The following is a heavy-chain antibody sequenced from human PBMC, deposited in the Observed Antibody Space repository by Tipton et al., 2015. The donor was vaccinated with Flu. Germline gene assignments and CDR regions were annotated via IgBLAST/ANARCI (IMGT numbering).Heavy chain of an antibody. CDR3: ARHKFAAGSSGWYAYWYFDL. V-gene: IGHV4-4*07. D-gene: IGHD6-19*01. CDR1: GGSISSYY. Sequence: TLSLTCTVSGGSISSYYWSWIRQPAGKGLEWIGRIYTSGSTNYNPSLKSRVTMSVDTSKNQFSLKLSSVTAADTAVYYCARHKFAAGSSGWYAYWYFDLWGRGTLVTVSS. CDR2: IYTSGST. J-gene: IGHJ2*01.